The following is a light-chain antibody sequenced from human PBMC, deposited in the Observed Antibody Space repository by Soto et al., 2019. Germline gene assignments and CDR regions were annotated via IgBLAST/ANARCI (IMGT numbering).Light chain of an antibody. CDR3: QVWDSSSDHDV. Sequence: SYELTQPPSVSVAPGKTARITCGGNNIGSKSVHWYQQQPGQAPVLVFYYDGDRPSGILERFSGSNSGDTATLTISRVEAGDEADYYCQVWDSSSDHDVFGTGTKLTVL. J-gene: IGLJ1*01. CDR1: NIGSKS. CDR2: YDG. V-gene: IGLV3-21*04.